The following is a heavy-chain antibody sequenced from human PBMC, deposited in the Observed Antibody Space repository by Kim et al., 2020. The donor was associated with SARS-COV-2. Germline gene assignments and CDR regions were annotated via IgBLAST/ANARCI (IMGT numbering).Heavy chain of an antibody. V-gene: IGHV3-20*01. D-gene: IGHD6-13*01. Sequence: GGSLRLSCAASGFTFDDYGMSWVRQAPGKGLEWVSGINWNGGSTGYADSVKGRFTISRDNAKNSLYLQMNSLRAEDTALYHCARSLRIAAAENDAFDIWGQGTMVTVSS. CDR3: ARSLRIAAAENDAFDI. CDR2: INWNGGST. CDR1: GFTFDDYG. J-gene: IGHJ3*02.